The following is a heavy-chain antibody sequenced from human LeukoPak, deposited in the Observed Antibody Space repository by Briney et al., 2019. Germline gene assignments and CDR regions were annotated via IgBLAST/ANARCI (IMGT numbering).Heavy chain of an antibody. CDR1: GFTFSSYW. CDR3: ASEGAGGRYDFWSGTDV. V-gene: IGHV3-74*01. D-gene: IGHD3-3*01. Sequence: PGRSLRLSCAASGFTFSSYWMHWVRQAPGKGLVWVSRINSDGSSTSYADSVKGRFTISRDNAKNTLYLQMNSLRAEDTAVYYCASEGAGGRYDFWSGTDVWGQGTTVTVSS. J-gene: IGHJ6*02. CDR2: INSDGSST.